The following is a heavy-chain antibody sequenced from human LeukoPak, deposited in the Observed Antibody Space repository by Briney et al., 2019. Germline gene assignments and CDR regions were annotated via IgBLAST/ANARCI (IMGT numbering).Heavy chain of an antibody. CDR3: AILWFGERYQDY. D-gene: IGHD3-10*01. CDR2: INPNSGGT. Sequence: ASVKVSCKASGYTFTGYYMHWVRQAPGQGLEWMGWINPNSGGTNYAQKFQGRVTITRNTSISTAYMELSSLRSEDTAVYYCAILWFGERYQDYWGQGTLVTVSS. V-gene: IGHV1-2*02. J-gene: IGHJ4*02. CDR1: GYTFTGYY.